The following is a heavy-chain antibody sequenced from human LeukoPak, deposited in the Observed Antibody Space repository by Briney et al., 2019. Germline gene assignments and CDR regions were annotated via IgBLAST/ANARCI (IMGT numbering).Heavy chain of an antibody. Sequence: PGGSLRLSCAASGFTFSAYWMTWGRQAPGKGLEWVANINPDGSDTYYVDSVKGRFTISRDNAKNSLYLQMNSLRAEDTAVYYCAREGGHESSGWYGDYYYYMDVWGKGTTVTISS. D-gene: IGHD6-19*01. V-gene: IGHV3-7*01. CDR3: AREGGHESSGWYGDYYYYMDV. J-gene: IGHJ6*03. CDR1: GFTFSAYW. CDR2: INPDGSDT.